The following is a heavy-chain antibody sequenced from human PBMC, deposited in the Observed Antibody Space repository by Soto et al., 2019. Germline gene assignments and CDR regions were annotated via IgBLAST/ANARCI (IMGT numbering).Heavy chain of an antibody. D-gene: IGHD3-10*01. V-gene: IGHV4-39*01. J-gene: IGHJ6*02. CDR2: IYYSGST. CDR3: ANLLLRFGELPKIKGYYYGMDV. CDR1: VGSISSRIYY. Sequence: LTCTVCVGSISSRIYYWGWIRQPPGKGLEWIGSIYYSGSTYYNPSLKSRVTISVDTSKNQFSLKLSSVTAADTAVYYCANLLLRFGELPKIKGYYYGMDVWGQGTTVTVSS.